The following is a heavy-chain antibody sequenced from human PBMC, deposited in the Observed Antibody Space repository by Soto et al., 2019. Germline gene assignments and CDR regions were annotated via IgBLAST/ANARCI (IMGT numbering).Heavy chain of an antibody. D-gene: IGHD3-3*01. J-gene: IGHJ6*02. CDR2: INPNSGGT. Sequence: GASVKVSCKASGYTFTGYYMHWVRQAPGQGLEWMGWINPNSGGTNYAQKFQGWVTMTRDTSISTAYMELSRLRSDDTAVYYCARDGSGITIFGGVNRGGSYYYGMDVWGQGTTVTVSS. V-gene: IGHV1-2*04. CDR3: ARDGSGITIFGGVNRGGSYYYGMDV. CDR1: GYTFTGYY.